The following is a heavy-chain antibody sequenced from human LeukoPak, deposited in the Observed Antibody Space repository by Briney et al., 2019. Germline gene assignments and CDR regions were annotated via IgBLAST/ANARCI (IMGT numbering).Heavy chain of an antibody. V-gene: IGHV1-69*13. D-gene: IGHD2-2*02. J-gene: IGHJ4*02. CDR2: IIPFLGTA. CDR1: GGTFSSFA. CDR3: ARALGYCSSINCYNY. Sequence: ASVKVSCKASGGTFSSFAISWVRQAPGQGLEWMGGIIPFLGTASYALKFQGRVTITADESTTTVYMELSSLRSEDTAEYYCARALGYCSSINCYNYWGQGTLVTVSS.